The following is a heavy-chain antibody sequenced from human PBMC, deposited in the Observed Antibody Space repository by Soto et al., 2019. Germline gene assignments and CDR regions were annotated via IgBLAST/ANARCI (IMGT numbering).Heavy chain of an antibody. J-gene: IGHJ4*02. CDR2: INHSGST. Sequence: QVQLQQWGAGLLKPSETLSLTCAVYGGSFSGYYWSWIRQPPGKGLEWIGEINHSGSTNYNPSLKSRVTISVDTSKNQFSLKLSSVTAADTAVDYCARGGIAERVDYWGQGTLVTVSS. CDR1: GGSFSGYY. V-gene: IGHV4-34*01. CDR3: ARGGIAERVDY.